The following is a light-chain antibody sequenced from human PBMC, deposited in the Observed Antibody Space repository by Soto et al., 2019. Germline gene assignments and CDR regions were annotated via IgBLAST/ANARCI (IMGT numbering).Light chain of an antibody. V-gene: IGLV1-40*01. CDR1: SSNIGAGYD. CDR2: ANS. J-gene: IGLJ1*01. CDR3: QSYDSSLSGSGV. Sequence: QSVLTQPPSVSGAPGQRVTISCTGSSSNIGAGYDVHWYQQLPGTAPKLLIYANSNRPSGVPDRFSGSKSGTSASLAITGLQAEDEADYYCQSYDSSLSGSGVFGTGTQVTVL.